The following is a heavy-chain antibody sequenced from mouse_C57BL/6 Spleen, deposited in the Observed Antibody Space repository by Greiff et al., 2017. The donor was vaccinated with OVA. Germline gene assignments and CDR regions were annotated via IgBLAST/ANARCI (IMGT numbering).Heavy chain of an antibody. J-gene: IGHJ2*01. Sequence: VQLQQSGAELVRPGASVTLSCKASGYTFTDYEMHWVKQTPVHGLEWIGAIDPETGGTAYNQKFKGKAILTADKSSSTAYMELRSLTSEDSAVYYCTGGYDYDGGFDYWGQGTTLTVSS. CDR3: TGGYDYDGGFDY. D-gene: IGHD2-4*01. CDR2: IDPETGGT. V-gene: IGHV1-15*01. CDR1: GYTFTDYE.